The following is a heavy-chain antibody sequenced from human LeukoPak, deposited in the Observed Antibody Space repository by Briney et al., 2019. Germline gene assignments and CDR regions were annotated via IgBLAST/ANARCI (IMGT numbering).Heavy chain of an antibody. J-gene: IGHJ6*04. D-gene: IGHD1-14*01. CDR2: ISYDGSNK. CDR3: ARMEPSAYYYSMDV. CDR1: GFTFSSYA. Sequence: GGSLRRSCAASGFTFSSYAMHWVRQAPGKGLEWVAVISYDGSNKYYADSVKGRFTISRDNAKNSLYLHMNSLRADDTAVYYCARMEPSAYYYSMDVWGKGTTVSVSS. V-gene: IGHV3-30-3*01.